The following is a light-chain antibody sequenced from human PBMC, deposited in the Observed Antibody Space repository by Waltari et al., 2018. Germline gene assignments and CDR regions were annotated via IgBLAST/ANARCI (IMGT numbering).Light chain of an antibody. Sequence: QSALTQPRSVSGSPGQSVTISCTGTSSDVGGYNYVSWYQQHPGKAPKLMIYDVIKRPPGVPGRFAGSQSGNTASLTISGLQAEDEADYYCCSYAGSFWVFGGGTKLTVL. CDR3: CSYAGSFWV. CDR1: SSDVGGYNY. CDR2: DVI. J-gene: IGLJ3*02. V-gene: IGLV2-11*01.